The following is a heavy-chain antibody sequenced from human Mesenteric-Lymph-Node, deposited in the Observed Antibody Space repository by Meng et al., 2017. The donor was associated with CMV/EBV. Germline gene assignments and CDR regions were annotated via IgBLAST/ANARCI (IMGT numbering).Heavy chain of an antibody. J-gene: IGHJ5*02. D-gene: IGHD3-3*01. Sequence: GGSLRLSCAASGFTFSSYWMNWVRQAPGKGLEWVANIKQDGSQKYYVDSVQGRFTMSKDNAKNTIHLQMNTLRAEDTALYYCVREEGVVAARGNRFDPWGQGTLVTVSS. CDR3: VREEGVVAARGNRFDP. V-gene: IGHV3-7*01. CDR1: GFTFSSYW. CDR2: IKQDGSQK.